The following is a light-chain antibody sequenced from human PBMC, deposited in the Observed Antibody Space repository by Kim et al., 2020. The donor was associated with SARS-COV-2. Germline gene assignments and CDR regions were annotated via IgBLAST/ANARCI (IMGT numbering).Light chain of an antibody. CDR2: DAS. CDR3: QQRNSWPPAVT. V-gene: IGKV3-11*01. CDR1: QNIDTY. J-gene: IGKJ4*01. Sequence: PGERATLSCRASQNIDTYLAWYQQRPGQAPRLLVYDASIRATGVPDRFSGSGSGTDFTLTISSLEPEDFSIYYCQQRNSWPPAVTFGGGTKVDIK.